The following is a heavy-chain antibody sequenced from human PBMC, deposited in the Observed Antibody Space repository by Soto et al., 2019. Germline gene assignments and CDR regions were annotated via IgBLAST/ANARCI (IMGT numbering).Heavy chain of an antibody. CDR3: VRSGTSSGRFSDY. Sequence: PGESLKISCKGSGYTFTSYWIGWVRQMPGEGLEWMGVIYPSDSDIRYSPSFQGKVTISADKSITTAYLQWSSLKAADTAMCYCVRSGTSSGRFSDYWGQGTLVTVSS. D-gene: IGHD2-15*01. CDR1: GYTFTSYW. V-gene: IGHV5-51*01. J-gene: IGHJ4*02. CDR2: IYPSDSDI.